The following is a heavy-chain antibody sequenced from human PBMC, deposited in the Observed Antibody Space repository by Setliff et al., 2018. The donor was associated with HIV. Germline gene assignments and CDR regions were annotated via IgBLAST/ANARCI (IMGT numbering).Heavy chain of an antibody. J-gene: IGHJ6*03. CDR1: GGSISSGSYY. Sequence: PSETLSLTCVVSGGSISSGSYYWSWIRQPAGKGLEWIGHIYTSGSTNYNPSLKSRVTISVDTSKNHVSLRLSSVTAADTGVYYCARHRDPPGTSWIYYYYYMDLWGEGTTVTVSS. CDR2: IYTSGST. V-gene: IGHV4-61*09. D-gene: IGHD6-13*01. CDR3: ARHRDPPGTSWIYYYYYMDL.